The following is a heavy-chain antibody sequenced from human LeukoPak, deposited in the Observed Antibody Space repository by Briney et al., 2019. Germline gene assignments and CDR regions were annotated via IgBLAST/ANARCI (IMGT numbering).Heavy chain of an antibody. V-gene: IGHV1-2*02. J-gene: IGHJ5*02. CDR2: INPNSGGT. D-gene: IGHD3-3*01. Sequence: GASVKVSCKASGYTFTGYYMHWVRQAPGQGREWMGWINPNSGGTNYAQKFQGRVTMTRDTSISTAYMELSRLRSDDTAVSYCARVKYYDFWSGQVVGFDPWGQGTLVTVSS. CDR3: ARVKYYDFWSGQVVGFDP. CDR1: GYTFTGYY.